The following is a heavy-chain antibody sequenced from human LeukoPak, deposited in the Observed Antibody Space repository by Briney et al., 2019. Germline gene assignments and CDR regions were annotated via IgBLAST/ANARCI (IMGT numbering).Heavy chain of an antibody. V-gene: IGHV4-59*12. J-gene: IGHJ4*02. CDR2: IYSSGNT. D-gene: IGHD4-23*01. CDR3: ARINGGNPDY. Sequence: SETLSLTCAVSGGSISSYYWSWIRQPPGKGLEWIGYIYSSGNTNYNPSLKSRVTISVDTSKNQFSLQLNSVTPEDTAVYYCARINGGNPDYWGQGTLVTVSS. CDR1: GGSISSYY.